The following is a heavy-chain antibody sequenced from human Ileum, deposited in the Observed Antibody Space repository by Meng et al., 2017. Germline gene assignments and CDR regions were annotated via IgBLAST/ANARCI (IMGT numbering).Heavy chain of an antibody. J-gene: IGHJ4*02. D-gene: IGHD3-3*02. CDR2: ISYDGSQK. V-gene: IGHV3-30*01. Sequence: QRLLGSSGCVVVLPGRSLSASGGASGLKFSNYAMHWVRQAPGKGLEWVALISYDGSQKFSADSVKGRFPISRNDYKSTLFLQMDSLTADDTAVYYCGRERRGFYILHWGQGTLVTVSS. CDR1: GLKFSNYA. CDR3: GRERRGFYILH.